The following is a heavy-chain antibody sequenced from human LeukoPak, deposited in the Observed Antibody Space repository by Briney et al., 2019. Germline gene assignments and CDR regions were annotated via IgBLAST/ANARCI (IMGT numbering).Heavy chain of an antibody. CDR1: GYTFTGYY. CDR2: INPNSGGT. D-gene: IGHD2-15*01. J-gene: IGHJ4*02. Sequence: ASVTVSCKASGYTFTGYYMHWVRQAPGQGLEWMGRINPNSGGTNYAQKFQGRVTMTRETSISTAYMEPSRLRSDDTAVYYCARKVVVELAATQDDRGQGTLVTVSS. V-gene: IGHV1-2*06. CDR3: ARKVVVELAATQDD.